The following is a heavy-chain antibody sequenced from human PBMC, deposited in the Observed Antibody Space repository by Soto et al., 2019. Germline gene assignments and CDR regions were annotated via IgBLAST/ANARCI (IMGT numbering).Heavy chain of an antibody. CDR2: ISSSSSYI. CDR3: ATGPVLRFLEWLLSHPTFDY. CDR1: GFTFSSYS. D-gene: IGHD3-3*01. V-gene: IGHV3-21*01. J-gene: IGHJ4*02. Sequence: GESLKISCAASGFTFSSYSMNWVRQAPGKGLEWVSSISSSSSYIYYADSVKGRFTISRDNAKNSLYLQMNSLRAEDTAVYYCATGPVLRFLEWLLSHPTFDYWGQGTLVTVAS.